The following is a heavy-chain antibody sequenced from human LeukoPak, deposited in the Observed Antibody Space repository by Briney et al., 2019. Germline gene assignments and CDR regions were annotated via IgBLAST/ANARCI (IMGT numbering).Heavy chain of an antibody. CDR2: IRWNSGSI. CDR3: AKDGDGSGSLSGYYCDY. D-gene: IGHD3-10*01. V-gene: IGHV3-9*01. J-gene: IGHJ4*02. Sequence: PGGSLRLSCAASGFTFDDYAMHWVRQAPGKGLEWVSGIRWNSGSIGYADSVKGRFTISRDNAKNSLYLQMNSLRAEDTALYYCAKDGDGSGSLSGYYCDYWGQGTLVTVSS. CDR1: GFTFDDYA.